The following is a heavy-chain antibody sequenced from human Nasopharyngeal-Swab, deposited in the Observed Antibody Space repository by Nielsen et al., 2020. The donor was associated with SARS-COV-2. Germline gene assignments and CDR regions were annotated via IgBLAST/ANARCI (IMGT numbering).Heavy chain of an antibody. V-gene: IGHV3-30-3*01. CDR2: ISYDGSNK. Sequence: GESLKISCAVSGLTFSRFSSYAMSWVRQAPGKGLEWVAVISYDGSNKYYADSVKGRFTISRDNSKNTLYLQMNSLRAEDTAVYYCARDSLERRGSWNFDYWGQGTLVTVSS. CDR3: ARDSLERRGSWNFDY. CDR1: GLTFSRFSSYA. J-gene: IGHJ4*02. D-gene: IGHD1-1*01.